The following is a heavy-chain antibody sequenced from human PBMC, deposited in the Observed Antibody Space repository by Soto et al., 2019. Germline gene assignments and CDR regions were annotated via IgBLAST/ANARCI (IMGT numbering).Heavy chain of an antibody. CDR2: NRTSGSDV. Sequence: GGSLRLSCAASGFTFSYYNMNWVRQAPGKRKEWVSNNRTSGSDVYYADSVKGRFTISRDNSKNTLYLQMNSLRAEDTAVYYCARDLPHYYDSSGYQDFDYWGQGTLVTVSS. CDR1: GFTFSYYN. V-gene: IGHV3-21*01. J-gene: IGHJ4*02. D-gene: IGHD3-22*01. CDR3: ARDLPHYYDSSGYQDFDY.